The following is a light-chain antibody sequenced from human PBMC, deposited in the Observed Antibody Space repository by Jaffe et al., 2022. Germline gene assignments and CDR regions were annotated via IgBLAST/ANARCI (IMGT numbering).Light chain of an antibody. Sequence: QTVVTQEPSFSVSPGGTVTLTCGLSSGSVSTGNYPSWYQQTPGQAPRTLIYTTNTRSSGVPARFSGSILGNKAALTITGAQADDESNYYCALFLGSGVSAWVFGGGTKLTVL. V-gene: IGLV8-61*01. J-gene: IGLJ3*02. CDR1: SGSVSTGNY. CDR3: ALFLGSGVSAWV. CDR2: TTN.